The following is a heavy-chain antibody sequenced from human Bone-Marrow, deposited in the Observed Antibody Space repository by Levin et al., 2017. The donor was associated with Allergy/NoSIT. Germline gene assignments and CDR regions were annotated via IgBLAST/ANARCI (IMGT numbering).Heavy chain of an antibody. CDR2: ISNSGGAT. V-gene: IGHV3-23*01. CDR1: GFTFSIYA. CDR3: AKESYVVAA. D-gene: IGHD3-10*02. Sequence: GGSLRLSCAASGFTFSIYAMTWVRQAPGKGLEWVSSISNSGGATYYADSVKGRFTISRDNSKNMVYLQMNSLRGEETAVYYCAKESYVVAAWGQGTLVTVAS. J-gene: IGHJ5*02.